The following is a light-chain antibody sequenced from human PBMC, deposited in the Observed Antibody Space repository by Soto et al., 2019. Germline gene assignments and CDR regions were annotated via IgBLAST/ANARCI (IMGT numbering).Light chain of an antibody. CDR3: NSYTTNSNRV. CDR2: EVT. Sequence: QSALTQPASVYGSPGQSITISCTGTSSDVGAYNYVSWYQHHPGKAPKLMIYEVTNRPSGVSNRFSGSKSGNTASLTISGLQAEDEADYYCNSYTTNSNRVFGTGTKVTVL. CDR1: SSDVGAYNY. V-gene: IGLV2-14*01. J-gene: IGLJ1*01.